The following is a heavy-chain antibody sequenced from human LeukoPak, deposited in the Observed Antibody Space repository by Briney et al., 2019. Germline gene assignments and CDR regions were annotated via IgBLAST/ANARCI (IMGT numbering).Heavy chain of an antibody. CDR1: GYTFTSYD. CDR2: MNPNSGNT. CDR3: AIAFPYCISTTCIPYYYYGMDV. Sequence: ASVKVSCKASGYTFTSYDINWVRQATGQGLEWMGWMNPNSGNTGYAQKFQGRVTMTRNTSISTAYMELSSLRSEDTAVYYCAIAFPYCISTTCIPYYYYGMDVWGQGTTVTVSS. V-gene: IGHV1-8*01. D-gene: IGHD2-2*01. J-gene: IGHJ6*02.